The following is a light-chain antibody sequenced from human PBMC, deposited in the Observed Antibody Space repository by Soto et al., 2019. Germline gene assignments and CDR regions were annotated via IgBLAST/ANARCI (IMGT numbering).Light chain of an antibody. V-gene: IGKV3-15*01. CDR3: QQYNNWPMHT. CDR2: GAS. Sequence: EIVMTQSPATLSVSPGERATLSCRASQSVSSNLAWYQQKPGQAPRLLIYGASTRATGIPARFSGSGSGTEFTITISSPQSEDFAVYYCQQYNNWPMHTFGQGTKLEIK. CDR1: QSVSSN. J-gene: IGKJ2*01.